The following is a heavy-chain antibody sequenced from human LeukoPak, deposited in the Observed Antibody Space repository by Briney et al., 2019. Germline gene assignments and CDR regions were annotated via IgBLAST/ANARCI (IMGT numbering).Heavy chain of an antibody. Sequence: GGSLRLSCAASGFTFSSYSMNWVRQAPGKGLEWVSSISSSSSYIYYADSVKGRFTISRDNAKNSLYLQMNSLRAEDTAVYYCARDRIGGSSWYGGILDYWGQGTLVTVSS. D-gene: IGHD6-13*01. CDR2: ISSSSSYI. J-gene: IGHJ4*02. CDR3: ARDRIGGSSWYGGILDY. V-gene: IGHV3-21*01. CDR1: GFTFSSYS.